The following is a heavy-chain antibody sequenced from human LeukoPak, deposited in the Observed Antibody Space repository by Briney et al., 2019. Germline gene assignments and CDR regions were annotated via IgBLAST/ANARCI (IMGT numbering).Heavy chain of an antibody. D-gene: IGHD1-26*01. J-gene: IGHJ4*02. CDR2: IYYSGST. Sequence: SETLSLTCTVSGGSISSYYWSWIRQLPGKGLEWIGYIYYSGSTNYNPSLKSRVTISVDTSKNQFSLKLSSVTAADTAVYYCASSLGGSYYDYWGQGTLVTVSS. V-gene: IGHV4-59*08. CDR1: GGSISSYY. CDR3: ASSLGGSYYDY.